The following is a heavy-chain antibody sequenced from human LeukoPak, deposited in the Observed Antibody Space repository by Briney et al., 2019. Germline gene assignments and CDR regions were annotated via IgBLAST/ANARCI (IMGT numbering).Heavy chain of an antibody. Sequence: ASVKVSRKASGYTFPSYYMHGVRQAPGQGLEWMGIINPSSGNADYAQRFQGRVTMTSDTSTSTVYMELSSLRSEDTAVYYCTRYNYGRLAAFDIWGQGTMVTVSS. CDR3: TRYNYGRLAAFDI. CDR2: INPSSGNA. J-gene: IGHJ3*02. V-gene: IGHV1-46*01. CDR1: GYTFPSYY. D-gene: IGHD5-18*01.